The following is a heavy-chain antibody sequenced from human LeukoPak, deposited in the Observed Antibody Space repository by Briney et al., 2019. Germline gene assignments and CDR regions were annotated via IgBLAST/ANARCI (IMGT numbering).Heavy chain of an antibody. V-gene: IGHV4-30-4*07. Sequence: SQTLSLTCAVSGGSISSGGYSWSWIRQPPGKGLEWIGYIYYSGSTYYNPSLKSRVTISVDTSKNQFSLKLSSVTAADTAVYYCARADSSSSPLFDYWSQGTLVTVSS. CDR3: ARADSSSSPLFDY. CDR1: GGSISSGGYS. J-gene: IGHJ4*02. D-gene: IGHD6-6*01. CDR2: IYYSGST.